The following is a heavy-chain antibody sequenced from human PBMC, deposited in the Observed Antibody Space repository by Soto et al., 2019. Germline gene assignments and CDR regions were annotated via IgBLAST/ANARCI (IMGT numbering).Heavy chain of an antibody. CDR2: ISGSGGST. Sequence: QAGGSLRLSCAASGFTFSSYAMSWVRQAPGKGLEWVSAISGSGGSTYYADSVKGRFTISRDNSKNTLYLQVNSLRAEDTAVYYCAKVYGSGSYSHPGQKYYYGMDVWGQGTTVTVSS. CDR3: AKVYGSGSYSHPGQKYYYGMDV. J-gene: IGHJ6*02. CDR1: GFTFSSYA. D-gene: IGHD3-10*01. V-gene: IGHV3-23*01.